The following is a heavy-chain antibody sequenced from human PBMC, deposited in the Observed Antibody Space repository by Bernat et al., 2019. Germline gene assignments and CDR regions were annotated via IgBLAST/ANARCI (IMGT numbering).Heavy chain of an antibody. CDR3: AKDVERIAVAGHNPYYYYYGMDV. CDR2: ISYDGSNK. D-gene: IGHD6-19*01. J-gene: IGHJ6*04. CDR1: GFTFSSYG. Sequence: QVQLVESGGGVVQPGRSLRLSCAASGFTFSSYGMHWVRQAPGKGLEWVAVISYDGSNKYYADSVKGRFTISRDNSKNTLYLQMNSLRAEDTAVYYCAKDVERIAVAGHNPYYYYYGMDVWGKGTTVTVSS. V-gene: IGHV3-30*18.